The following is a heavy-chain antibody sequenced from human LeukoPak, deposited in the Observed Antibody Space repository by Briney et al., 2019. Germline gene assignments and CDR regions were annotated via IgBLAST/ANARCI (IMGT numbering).Heavy chain of an antibody. CDR2: ISAYNGNT. CDR1: GYTFTSYG. D-gene: IGHD3-10*01. V-gene: IGHV1-18*01. J-gene: IGHJ4*02. Sequence: ASVKVSCKASGYTFTSYGISWVRQAPGQGLEWMGWISAYNGNTNYAQKLQGRVTMTTDTSTSTAHMELRSLRSDDTAVYYCARDRVLLWFGELFDYWGQGTLVTVSS. CDR3: ARDRVLLWFGELFDY.